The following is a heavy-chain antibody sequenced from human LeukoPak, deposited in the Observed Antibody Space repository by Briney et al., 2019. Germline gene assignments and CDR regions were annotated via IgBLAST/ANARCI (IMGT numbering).Heavy chain of an antibody. J-gene: IGHJ4*02. CDR2: IGSSGVST. D-gene: IGHD6-6*01. CDR3: ARLSSSATDY. CDR1: GFIFGTYA. V-gene: IGHV3-23*01. Sequence: GGSLRLSCAASGFIFGTYAMNWVRQAPGKGLEWVSSIGSSGVSTYYADSVKGRFTISRDSSKNTLYLQMNSLRAEDTAVYYCARLSSSATDYWGQGTLVTVSS.